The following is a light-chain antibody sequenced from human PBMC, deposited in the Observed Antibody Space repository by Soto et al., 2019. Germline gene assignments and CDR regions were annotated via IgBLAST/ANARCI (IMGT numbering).Light chain of an antibody. V-gene: IGKV3-20*01. CDR1: QTVGGRY. J-gene: IGKJ1*01. Sequence: EIVLTQSAATLSLSLGERATLSCRASQTVGGRYLAWFQQKPGQTPRLLIYGASTRAAGVPDRFSGSGSGTDFSLTINRLEPEDFAVYYCLQYVCSPLTFGQGTKVEV. CDR3: LQYVCSPLT. CDR2: GAS.